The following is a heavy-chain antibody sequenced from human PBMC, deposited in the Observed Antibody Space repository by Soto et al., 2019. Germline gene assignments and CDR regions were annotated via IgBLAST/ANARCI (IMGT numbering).Heavy chain of an antibody. V-gene: IGHV1-18*01. D-gene: IGHD2-8*01. CDR2: IIGYNGDT. J-gene: IGHJ6*02. Sequence: QGQLVQSGAEVKKPGASVKVSCKASGYTFTRYGISCVLQAPGQGLEGMGWIIGYNGDTKYAQQFQGRGTMTVETSTTTAYMELRSLTSDDRAVYYCAKNGQPPYYYYGMDVWGQGTTVTVSS. CDR3: AKNGQPPYYYYGMDV. CDR1: GYTFTRYG.